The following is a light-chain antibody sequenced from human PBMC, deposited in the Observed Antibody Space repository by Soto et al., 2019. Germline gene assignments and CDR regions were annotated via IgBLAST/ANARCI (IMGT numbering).Light chain of an antibody. J-gene: IGKJ1*01. CDR2: DAS. CDR3: QQYNSYSRT. CDR1: QSTSTW. V-gene: IGKV1-5*01. Sequence: DIQMTQSPSTLSASVVDTVTITCRASQSTSTWLAWYQQKPGKAPKLLIYDASSLQSGVPSRFSGSGSGTEFTLTISSLQPDDFATYYCQQYNSYSRTFGQGTKVDI.